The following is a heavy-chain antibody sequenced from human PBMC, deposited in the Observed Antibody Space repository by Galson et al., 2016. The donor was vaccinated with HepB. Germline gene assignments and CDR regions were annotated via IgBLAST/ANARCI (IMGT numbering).Heavy chain of an antibody. CDR2: ISKDGINK. J-gene: IGHJ3*02. Sequence: LRLSCAASGFTFSSYPMHWVRQAPGKGLEWVAVISKDGINKYYTDSVKGRFTISRDTSKNTLYVQINSLRAEDTAVYYCARNYYDHAFDIWGQGTMVTVSS. V-gene: IGHV3-30-3*01. D-gene: IGHD3-22*01. CDR3: ARNYYDHAFDI. CDR1: GFTFSSYP.